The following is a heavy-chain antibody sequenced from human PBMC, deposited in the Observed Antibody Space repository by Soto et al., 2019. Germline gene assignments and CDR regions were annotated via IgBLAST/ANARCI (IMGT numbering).Heavy chain of an antibody. D-gene: IGHD3-22*01. CDR3: ARAHFPSYYYDSSGYYPFAY. CDR2: INPNSGGT. CDR1: GYTFTGYY. Sequence: ASVKVSCKASGYTFTGYYMHWVRQAPGQGLEWMGWINPNSGGTNYAQKFQGWVTMTRDTSISTAYMELSRLRSDDTAVYYCARAHFPSYYYDSSGYYPFAYWGQGTLVTVS. V-gene: IGHV1-2*04. J-gene: IGHJ4*02.